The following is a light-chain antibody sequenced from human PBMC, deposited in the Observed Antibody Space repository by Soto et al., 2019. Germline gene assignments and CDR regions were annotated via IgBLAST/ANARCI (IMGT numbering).Light chain of an antibody. Sequence: QSALTQPASVSGSPGQSINISCTGTSSDVGAYKTVSWYQQHPGKAPKFKIYEVNNRPSGVPNRFSGSRSGNTASLTISGLHADDEADYYCTSNTINGTVFGNGTKVTVL. CDR1: SSDVGAYKT. CDR3: TSNTINGTV. J-gene: IGLJ1*01. V-gene: IGLV2-14*01. CDR2: EVN.